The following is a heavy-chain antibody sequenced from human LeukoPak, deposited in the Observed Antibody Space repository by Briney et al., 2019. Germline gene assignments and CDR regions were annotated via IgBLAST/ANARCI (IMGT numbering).Heavy chain of an antibody. CDR1: GYSFTSYW. CDR3: ARPADYGDYRFQAFDI. D-gene: IGHD4-17*01. J-gene: IGHJ3*02. CDR2: IFPSDSDT. V-gene: IGHV5-51*01. Sequence: GESLKISWKSSGYSFTSYWIGWVRQLPGKGLECMGIIFPSDSDTRYSPSFQGQVTISADKSISTAYLQWNSLKASDTAMYYCARPADYGDYRFQAFDIWGQGTMVTVSS.